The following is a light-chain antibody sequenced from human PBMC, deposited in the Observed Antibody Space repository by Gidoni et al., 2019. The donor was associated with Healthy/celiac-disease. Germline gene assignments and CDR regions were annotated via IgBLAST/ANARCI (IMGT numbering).Light chain of an antibody. J-gene: IGKJ4*01. Sequence: EIVLTQSPGTLSLSPGERATLSCRASQSVSSSYLAWYQQKPGQAPRLLIYGASSRATGIPDRSSGSGSGTDFTLTISRLEPEDFAVYYCQQYGSSPPLTFXGXTKVEI. CDR2: GAS. CDR3: QQYGSSPPLT. CDR1: QSVSSSY. V-gene: IGKV3-20*01.